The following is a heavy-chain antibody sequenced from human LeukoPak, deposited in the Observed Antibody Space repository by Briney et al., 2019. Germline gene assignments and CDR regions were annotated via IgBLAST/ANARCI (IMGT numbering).Heavy chain of an antibody. CDR3: ARVDRTIFGVVQYGMDV. V-gene: IGHV1-8*01. CDR1: GYTFTSYD. D-gene: IGHD3-3*01. J-gene: IGHJ6*02. Sequence: ASVKVSCKASGYTFTSYDINWVRQATGQGLEWMGWMNPNSGNTGYAQKFQGRVTMTRNTFISTAYMELSSLRSEDTAVYYCARVDRTIFGVVQYGMDVWGQGTTVTVSS. CDR2: MNPNSGNT.